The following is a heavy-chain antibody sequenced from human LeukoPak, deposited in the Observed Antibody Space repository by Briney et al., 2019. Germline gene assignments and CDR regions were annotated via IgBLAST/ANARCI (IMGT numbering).Heavy chain of an antibody. D-gene: IGHD3-22*01. CDR3: ARSSGSRDWFDP. CDR1: GYTFTSYG. CDR2: ISAYNGHT. Sequence: ASVKVSCKASGYTFTSYGISWVRQAPGQGLEWMGWISAYNGHTNYAQELQGRVTMTTDTSTSTAYMELRSLRSGDTAVYYCARSSGSRDWFDPWGQGTLVTVSS. J-gene: IGHJ5*02. V-gene: IGHV1-18*01.